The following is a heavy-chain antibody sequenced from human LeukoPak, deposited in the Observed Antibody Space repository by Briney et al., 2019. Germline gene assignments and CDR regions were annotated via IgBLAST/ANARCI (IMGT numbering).Heavy chain of an antibody. Sequence: PGGSLRLSCAASGFTFSSYEMNWVRQAPGKGLEWVSYISSSGSTIYYADSVKGRFTISRDNAKNSLYLQMNSLRAEDTAVYYCAREHIVLMAYAIVRWFDPWGQGTLVTVSS. CDR3: AREHIVLMAYAIVRWFDP. CDR1: GFTFSSYE. D-gene: IGHD2-8*01. V-gene: IGHV3-48*03. CDR2: ISSSGSTI. J-gene: IGHJ5*02.